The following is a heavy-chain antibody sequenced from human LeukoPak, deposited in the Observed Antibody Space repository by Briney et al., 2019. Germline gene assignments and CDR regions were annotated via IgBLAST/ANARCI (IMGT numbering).Heavy chain of an antibody. CDR1: GGSFSGYY. Sequence: PSETLSLTCAVYGGSFSGYYWSWIRQPPGKGLEWIGEINHSGSTNYNPSLKSRVTISVDTSKNQFSLKLSSVTAADTAVYYWGRGWLRIVGDAFKIWVQGEMAAVS. J-gene: IGHJ3*02. D-gene: IGHD5-12*01. CDR2: INHSGST. CDR3: GRGWLRIVGDAFKI. V-gene: IGHV4-34*01.